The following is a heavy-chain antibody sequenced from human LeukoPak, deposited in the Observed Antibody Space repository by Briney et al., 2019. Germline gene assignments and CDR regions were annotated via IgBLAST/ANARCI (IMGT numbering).Heavy chain of an antibody. CDR3: ARDQTRLHYYDSSGYYSPPPFDY. CDR1: GFTFSSYE. CDR2: ISSSGSTI. Sequence: GGSLRLSCAASGFTFSSYEMNWVRQAPGKGLEWVSYISSSGSTIYYADSVKGRFTISRDNAKNSLYLQMNSLRAEDTAVYYCARDQTRLHYYDSSGYYSPPPFDYWGQGTLVTVSS. J-gene: IGHJ4*02. V-gene: IGHV3-48*03. D-gene: IGHD3-22*01.